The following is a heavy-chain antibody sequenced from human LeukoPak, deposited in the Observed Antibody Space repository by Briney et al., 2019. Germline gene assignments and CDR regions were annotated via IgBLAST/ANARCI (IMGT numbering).Heavy chain of an antibody. Sequence: PGGSLSLSCAASGFAIGSNYMRWVRPTPAGGLELGSVIYSGGGSTFYADSVKGRFTISTDNSKNTLYLQMNSLRAEDTAVYYCARSESSARGSDYWGQGTLVSVSS. CDR3: ARSESSARGSDY. CDR2: IYSGGGST. D-gene: IGHD6-25*01. J-gene: IGHJ4*02. V-gene: IGHV3-53*01. CDR1: GFAIGSNY.